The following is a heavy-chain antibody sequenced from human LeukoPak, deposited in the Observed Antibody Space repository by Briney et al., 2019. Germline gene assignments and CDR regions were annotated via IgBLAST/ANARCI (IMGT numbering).Heavy chain of an antibody. CDR1: GFTFSLYS. V-gene: IGHV3-21*06. D-gene: IGHD3-22*01. CDR2: ISSSGTYI. J-gene: IGHJ4*02. CDR3: ARETNTSDTSGYIRADVRRDDH. Sequence: KPGGSLRLSCAASGFTFSLYSMSWVRQAPGEGLEWVATISSSGTYIYYIDSAKGRFTISRDNARNSLYLQMNSLRAEDTAVYYCARETNTSDTSGYIRADVRRDDHWGQGTLVTVSS.